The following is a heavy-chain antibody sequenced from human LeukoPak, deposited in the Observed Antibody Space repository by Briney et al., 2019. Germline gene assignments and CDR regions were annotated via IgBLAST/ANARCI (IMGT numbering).Heavy chain of an antibody. D-gene: IGHD6-13*01. Sequence: PSETMSLTCTVSGGSISNYYWSWIRQAPGKGLEWFGYIYYSGSTTYNPSLKSRVTISVDPSKNQFSLNLSSVTAADTAVYYCARVRGIAGRWVFDYWGQGTLVTVSS. J-gene: IGHJ4*02. CDR3: ARVRGIAGRWVFDY. CDR2: IYYSGST. CDR1: GGSISNYY. V-gene: IGHV4-59*01.